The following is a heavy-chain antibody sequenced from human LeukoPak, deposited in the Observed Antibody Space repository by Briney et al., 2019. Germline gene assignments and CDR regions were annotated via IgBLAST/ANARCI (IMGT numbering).Heavy chain of an antibody. V-gene: IGHV4-59*01. CDR3: ARVSGGSGSPLIDY. D-gene: IGHD3-10*01. CDR2: IYYSGST. CDR1: GGSISSYY. Sequence: SETLSLTCTVSGGSISSYYWSWLRQPPGKGLEWIGYIYYSGSTNYNPSLNSRVTISVDTSKNQFSLKLSSVTAADTAVYYCARVSGGSGSPLIDYWGQGTLVTVSS. J-gene: IGHJ4*02.